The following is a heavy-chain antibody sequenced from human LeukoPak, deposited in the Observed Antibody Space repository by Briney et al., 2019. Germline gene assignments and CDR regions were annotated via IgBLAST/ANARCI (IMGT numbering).Heavy chain of an antibody. D-gene: IGHD6-13*01. Sequence: ASVKVSCKASGYTFTGYYMHWVRQAPGQGLEWMGRINPNSGGTNYAQKFQGRVTMTRDTPISTAYMELSRLRSDDTAVYYCARGGLAAAGTYPCNDYWGQGTLVTVSS. CDR3: ARGGLAAAGTYPCNDY. CDR2: INPNSGGT. CDR1: GYTFTGYY. V-gene: IGHV1-2*06. J-gene: IGHJ4*02.